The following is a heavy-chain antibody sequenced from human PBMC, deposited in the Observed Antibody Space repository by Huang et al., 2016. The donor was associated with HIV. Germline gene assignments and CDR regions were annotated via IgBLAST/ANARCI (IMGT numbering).Heavy chain of an antibody. J-gene: IGHJ4*02. CDR1: GFTFSNYG. Sequence: QVQLVQSGAEVKKPGASVKVSCKASGFTFSNYGFNWVRQASGQGLGWMGWMNPKGGNTGYAQKFQGRVNITRNTSISTAYMELRSLRSEDTAVYYCARARGYLYDSTGYYSRYYFDSWGQGTLVTVSS. V-gene: IGHV1-8*03. CDR2: MNPKGGNT. D-gene: IGHD3-22*01. CDR3: ARARGYLYDSTGYYSRYYFDS.